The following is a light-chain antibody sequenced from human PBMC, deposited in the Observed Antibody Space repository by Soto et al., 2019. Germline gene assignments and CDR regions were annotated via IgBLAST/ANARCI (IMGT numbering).Light chain of an antibody. Sequence: MMMPPSPATLSVSPVESVQLSFRTSHSVNSHVAWYQQKPGQAHRLILYGASTRATGIKDRFSGSGSGTDFTLTIRRMEPEDFALYYCKQHDILQITCGKGQRRAIK. CDR1: HSVNSH. V-gene: IGKV3-15*01. CDR3: KQHDILQIT. J-gene: IGKJ5*01. CDR2: GAS.